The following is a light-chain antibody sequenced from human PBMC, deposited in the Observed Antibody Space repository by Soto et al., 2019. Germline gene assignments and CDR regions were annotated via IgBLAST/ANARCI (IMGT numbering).Light chain of an antibody. CDR1: QSVSSN. CDR3: QHYNNWPPWT. Sequence: IVFTQSPSTPALFPGERATFSFRASQSVSSNLAWYQQKPGQAPRLLIYGASIRATGIPARFSGSGSGTEFTLTISSLQSEDFAVYYCQHYNNWPPWTFGQGTKVDIK. V-gene: IGKV3-15*01. CDR2: GAS. J-gene: IGKJ1*01.